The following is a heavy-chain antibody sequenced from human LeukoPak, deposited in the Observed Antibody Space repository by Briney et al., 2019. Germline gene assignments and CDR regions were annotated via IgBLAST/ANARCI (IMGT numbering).Heavy chain of an antibody. V-gene: IGHV3-23*01. J-gene: IGHJ4*02. Sequence: GGSLRLSCAASDSTFSSFAMSWVRQAPGKGLEWVSAITASGITTYYADSVKGRFTISRDNSKNTLFLQMNSLGVKDTALYYCAKIRGQTYYDFDSWGQGTLVTVSS. CDR2: ITASGITT. CDR3: AKIRGQTYYDFDS. CDR1: DSTFSSFA. D-gene: IGHD3-3*01.